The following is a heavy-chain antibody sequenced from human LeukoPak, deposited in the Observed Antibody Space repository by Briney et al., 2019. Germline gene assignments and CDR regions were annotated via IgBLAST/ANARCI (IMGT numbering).Heavy chain of an antibody. J-gene: IGHJ4*02. D-gene: IGHD6-13*01. Sequence: SETLSLTCAVSGGSINSYYWSWIRQPPGKGLEWIGYIYYSGSTNYNPSLKSRVTISVDTSKNQFSLKLSSVTAADTAVYYCARHPSAAAKLLFDYWGQGTLVTVSS. CDR1: GGSINSYY. V-gene: IGHV4-59*08. CDR3: ARHPSAAAKLLFDY. CDR2: IYYSGST.